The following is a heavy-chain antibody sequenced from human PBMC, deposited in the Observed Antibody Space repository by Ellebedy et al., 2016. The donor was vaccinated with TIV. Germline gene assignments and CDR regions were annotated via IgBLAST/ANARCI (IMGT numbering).Heavy chain of an antibody. J-gene: IGHJ4*02. Sequence: PGGSLRLSCAASGFTFSNHALSWVRQAPGQGLEWVSGISGSGDSPHYADSVKGRFTISRDTSKNTLYLKMNSLRAEDTAVYYCAKDRFSSAWYGGYFDYWGQGTLVTVSS. CDR3: AKDRFSSAWYGGYFDY. CDR1: GFTFSNHA. V-gene: IGHV3-23*01. CDR2: ISGSGDSP. D-gene: IGHD6-19*01.